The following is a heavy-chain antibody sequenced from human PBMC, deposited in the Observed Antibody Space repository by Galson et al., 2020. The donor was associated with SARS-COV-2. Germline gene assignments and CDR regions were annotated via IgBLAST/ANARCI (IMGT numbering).Heavy chain of an antibody. CDR1: GGSISSGDYY. V-gene: IGHV4-30-4*01. J-gene: IGHJ4*02. CDR2: IYYSGST. CDR3: ARARSLDSSSWYTPPTPKFLDY. D-gene: IGHD6-13*01. Sequence: ASETLSLTCTVSGGSISSGDYYWSWIRQPPGKGLEWIGYIYYSGSTYYNPSLKSRVTISVDTSKNQFSLKLSSVTAADTAVYYCARARSLDSSSWYTPPTPKFLDYWGQGTLVTVSS.